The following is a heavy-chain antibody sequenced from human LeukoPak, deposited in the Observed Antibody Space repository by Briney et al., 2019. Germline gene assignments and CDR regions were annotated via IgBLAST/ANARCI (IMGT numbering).Heavy chain of an antibody. CDR2: INAGNGNT. V-gene: IGHV1-3*01. CDR3: ARAILGAAYDY. CDR1: GYTFTSYA. Sequence: ASVKVSCKASGYTFTSYAMRWVRQAPGQRLEWMGWINAGNGNTKYSQKFQGRVTITRDTSASTAYMELSSLRSEDTAVYYCARAILGAAYDYWGQGTLVTVSS. J-gene: IGHJ4*02. D-gene: IGHD2-21*01.